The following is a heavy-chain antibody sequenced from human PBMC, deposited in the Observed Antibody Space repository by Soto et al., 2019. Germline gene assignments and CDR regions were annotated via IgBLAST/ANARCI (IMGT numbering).Heavy chain of an antibody. Sequence: EVQMMESGGDLIQPGGSLRVSCATSECPSRTYDMRWVRQTQGKGLEWVSAIGTWGHATYYVDSVMGRFTIYMDDSQNTLYLQMNSLKVDDTAGYDCAKVTWSGERCWSRGTRVTVSS. J-gene: IGHJ4*02. CDR3: AKVTWSGERC. D-gene: IGHD3-10*01. V-gene: IGHV3-23*01. CDR2: IGTWGHAT. CDR1: ECPSRTYD.